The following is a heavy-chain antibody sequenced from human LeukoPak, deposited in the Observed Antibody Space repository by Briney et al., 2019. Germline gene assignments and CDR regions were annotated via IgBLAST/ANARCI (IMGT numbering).Heavy chain of an antibody. CDR3: ARDDDYGEHADY. V-gene: IGHV3-74*03. D-gene: IGHD4-17*01. CDR2: INSEVSST. J-gene: IGHJ4*02. CDR1: AFTFSSDW. Sequence: PGQSLRLSCAASAFTFSSDWMHWVRQAPGKGLVWVSRINSEVSSTMYAGSVKGRFTISRDNGEKTLYLQVNRLRAEHTGMYYCARDDDYGEHADYWGQGTLVTVPS.